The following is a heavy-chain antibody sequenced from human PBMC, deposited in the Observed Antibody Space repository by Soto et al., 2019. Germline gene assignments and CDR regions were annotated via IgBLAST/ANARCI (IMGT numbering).Heavy chain of an antibody. CDR1: GFSFSSSE. J-gene: IGHJ4*02. CDR3: ARDFYASGSHDY. CDR2: IHFSGSPI. Sequence: GGSLRLSCAASGFSFSSSEMTWVRQAPGKGLEWISYIHFSGSPIYYADSLRGRFTISRDNTKNSLYLQMSSLRAEDTAVYHCARDFYASGSHDYWGPGTLVTVYS. V-gene: IGHV3-48*03. D-gene: IGHD3-10*01.